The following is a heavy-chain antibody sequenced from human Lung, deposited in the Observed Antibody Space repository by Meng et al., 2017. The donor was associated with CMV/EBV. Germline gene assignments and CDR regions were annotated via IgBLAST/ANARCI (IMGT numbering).Heavy chain of an antibody. D-gene: IGHD3-22*01. CDR2: ISSNGGST. CDR3: ARGSIYYYDSSGYYGLFDY. Sequence: TFSSYAKHCVRHAPEKVLEYVSAISSNGGSTYYADSVKGRFTISRDNSKNTLYLQMGSLRAEDMAVYYCARGSIYYYDSSGYYGLFDYWGQGTLVTVSS. J-gene: IGHJ4*02. V-gene: IGHV3-64*02. CDR1: TFSSYA.